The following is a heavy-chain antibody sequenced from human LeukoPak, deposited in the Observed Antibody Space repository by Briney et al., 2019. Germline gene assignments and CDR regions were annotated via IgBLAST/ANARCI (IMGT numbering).Heavy chain of an antibody. CDR2: ISSSSSYI. CDR1: GFTFGIYS. D-gene: IGHD3-10*01. CDR3: ARDLMVRGVMAPSDY. V-gene: IGHV3-21*01. J-gene: IGHJ4*02. Sequence: AGGSLRLSWAASGFTFGIYSMNWVRQAPGGVLEWVASISSSSSYIYYADSVKGRFTISRDNAKNSLYLQMNSLRAEDTAVYYCARDLMVRGVMAPSDYWGQGTLVTVSS.